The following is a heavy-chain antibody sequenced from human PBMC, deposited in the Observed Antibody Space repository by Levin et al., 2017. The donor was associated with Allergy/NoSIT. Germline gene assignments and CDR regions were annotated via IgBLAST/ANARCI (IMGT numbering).Heavy chain of an antibody. V-gene: IGHV2-70*01. CDR2: IDWDDDK. Sequence: SGPTLVKRTQTLTLTCTVSGFSLSTSGMCVSWIRQPPGKALEWLALIDWDDDKYYSTSLKTRLTISKDNSENQVVLTMTNMHPMDTATYYCARSLASLAGRRFDYWGQGTLVNVSS. D-gene: IGHD6-6*01. J-gene: IGHJ4*02. CDR1: GFSLSTSGMC. CDR3: ARSLASLAGRRFDY.